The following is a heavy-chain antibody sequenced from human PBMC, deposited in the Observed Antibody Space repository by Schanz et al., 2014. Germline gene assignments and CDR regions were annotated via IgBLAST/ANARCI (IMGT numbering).Heavy chain of an antibody. CDR1: GFTLTSYA. CDR2: ISYHGSER. J-gene: IGHJ4*02. CDR3: AKSYDTSGYSGFDY. Sequence: VQVVESGGGLVQPGGSLRLSCEASGFTLTSYALTWVRQAPGRGLEWVAVISYHGSERYYADSVKGRFTISRDNSKNTLYLQMNSLRTEDTAVYFCAKSYDTSGYSGFDYWGQGTLVTVSS. D-gene: IGHD3-22*01. V-gene: IGHV3-30*18.